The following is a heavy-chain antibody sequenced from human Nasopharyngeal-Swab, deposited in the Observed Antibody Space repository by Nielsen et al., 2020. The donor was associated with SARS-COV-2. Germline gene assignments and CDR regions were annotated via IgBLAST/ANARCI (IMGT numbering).Heavy chain of an antibody. D-gene: IGHD3-3*01. CDR1: GFTFGDYA. CDR2: IRSKAYGGTT. J-gene: IGHJ6*02. CDR3: TSWPPFTIFGVVVRGSGYGMDV. V-gene: IGHV3-49*04. Sequence: GGSLRLSCTASGFTFGDYAMSWVRQAPGKGLEWVGFIRSKAYGGTTEYAASVKGRFTISRDDSKIIAYLQMNSLKTEDTAVYYCTSWPPFTIFGVVVRGSGYGMDVWGQGTTVTVSS.